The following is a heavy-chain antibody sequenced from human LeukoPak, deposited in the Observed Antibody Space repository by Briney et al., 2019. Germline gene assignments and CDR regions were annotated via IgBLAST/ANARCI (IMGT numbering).Heavy chain of an antibody. V-gene: IGHV4-34*01. Sequence: PSETLSLTCAVYGGSFSGYYWSWIRQPPGKGLEWIGEINHSGSTNYNPSLKSRVTISVDTSKNQFSLKLSSVTAADTAVYYCARQLASSWAPNFDYWGQGTLVTVSS. CDR2: INHSGST. CDR1: GGSFSGYY. CDR3: ARQLASSWAPNFDY. J-gene: IGHJ4*02. D-gene: IGHD6-13*01.